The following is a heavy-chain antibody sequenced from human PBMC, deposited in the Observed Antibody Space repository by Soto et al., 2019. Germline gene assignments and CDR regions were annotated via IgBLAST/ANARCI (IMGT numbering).Heavy chain of an antibody. Sequence: EVQLVESGGGLVQPGGSLRLSCAASGFSLSVYWMNWVRQAPGKGLEWVAKVREDGSEKYYVDSVKGRFTISRDNAKNSLYLQMNSLRVEDTAVYYCARGRGSYLGLGTPVTVSS. CDR1: GFSLSVYW. V-gene: IGHV3-7*03. D-gene: IGHD3-16*01. CDR3: ARGRGSY. CDR2: VREDGSEK. J-gene: IGHJ4*02.